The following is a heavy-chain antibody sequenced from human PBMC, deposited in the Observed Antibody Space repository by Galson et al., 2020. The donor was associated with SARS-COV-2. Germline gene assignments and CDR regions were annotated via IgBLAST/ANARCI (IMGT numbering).Heavy chain of an antibody. D-gene: IGHD3-10*01. J-gene: IGHJ4*02. V-gene: IGHV1-18*04. CDR2: MDAYNGGT. CDR1: SYTFYHYD. Sequence: ASVKVSCKVSSYTFYHYDINWVRQAPGQGLEWMGWMDAYNGGTSYAEKLKGGVTMSRDTSTRTAYMELSNLRADDTAVYYCAFDKSATSGGYWYVLLDWGQGTTVTVAS. CDR3: AFDKSATSGGYWYVLLD.